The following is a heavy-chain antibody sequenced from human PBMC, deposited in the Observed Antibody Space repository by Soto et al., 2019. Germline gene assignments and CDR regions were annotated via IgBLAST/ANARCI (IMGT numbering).Heavy chain of an antibody. D-gene: IGHD6-19*01. CDR1: GGTFSSYA. CDR2: IIPIFGTA. J-gene: IGHJ4*02. Sequence: SVQVSCKASGGTFSSYAISWVRQAPGQGLEWMGGIIPIFGTANYAQKFQGRVTITADESTSTAYMELRSLRSDDTAVYYCASVRAVAGVFDYWGQGTLVTVSS. V-gene: IGHV1-69*13. CDR3: ASVRAVAGVFDY.